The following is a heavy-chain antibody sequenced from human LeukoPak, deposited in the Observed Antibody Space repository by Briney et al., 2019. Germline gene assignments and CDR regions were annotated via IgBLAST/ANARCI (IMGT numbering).Heavy chain of an antibody. CDR2: INHSGST. CDR3: ARSLGGDYVDAFDI. Sequence: SETLSLTCTVSGGSINSSTHFWGYIRQPPGKGLEWIGEINHSGSTNYNPSLKSRVTISVDTSKNQFSLKLSSVTAADTAVYYCARSLGGDYVDAFDIWGQGTMVTVSS. CDR1: GGSINSSTHF. J-gene: IGHJ3*02. V-gene: IGHV4-39*07. D-gene: IGHD4-17*01.